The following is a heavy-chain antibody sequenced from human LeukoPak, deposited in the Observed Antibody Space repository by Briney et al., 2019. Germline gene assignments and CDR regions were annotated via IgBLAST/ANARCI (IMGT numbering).Heavy chain of an antibody. V-gene: IGHV1-3*01. Sequence: ASVKVSCKASGYTLTSYAMHWVRQAPGQRLEWMGWINAGNGNTKYSQKFQGRVTITRDTSASTAYMELSSLRSEDTAVYYCARAPPDSSGYYSNWFDPWGQGTLVTVSS. D-gene: IGHD3-22*01. CDR1: GYTLTSYA. CDR2: INAGNGNT. CDR3: ARAPPDSSGYYSNWFDP. J-gene: IGHJ5*02.